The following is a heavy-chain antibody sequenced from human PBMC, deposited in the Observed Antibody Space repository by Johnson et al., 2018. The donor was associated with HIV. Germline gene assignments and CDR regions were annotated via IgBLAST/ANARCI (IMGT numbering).Heavy chain of an antibody. J-gene: IGHJ3*02. Sequence: VQLVESGGGVVQPGRSLRLSCAASGFTFSSYAMSWVRQAPGKGLEWVSAISGSGGSTYYADSVKGRFTISRDNSKNTLYLQMNSLRAEDTAVYYCARVRDSSGWPIDAFDIWGQGTVVIVSS. CDR1: GFTFSSYA. CDR2: ISGSGGST. V-gene: IGHV3-23*04. CDR3: ARVRDSSGWPIDAFDI. D-gene: IGHD6-19*01.